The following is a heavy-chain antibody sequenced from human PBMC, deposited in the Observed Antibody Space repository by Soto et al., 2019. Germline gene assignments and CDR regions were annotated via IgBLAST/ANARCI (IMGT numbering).Heavy chain of an antibody. CDR3: ARGYYYDSSGFNWFDP. J-gene: IGHJ5*02. Sequence: VASVKVSCKASGYTFTGYYMHWVLQAPGQGLEWMGWINPNSGGTNFAQKFQGRVTMTRDTSISTAYMELSRLISDDTAVYYCARGYYYDSSGFNWFDPWGQGTLVTVSS. D-gene: IGHD3-22*01. V-gene: IGHV1-2*03. CDR1: GYTFTGYY. CDR2: INPNSGGT.